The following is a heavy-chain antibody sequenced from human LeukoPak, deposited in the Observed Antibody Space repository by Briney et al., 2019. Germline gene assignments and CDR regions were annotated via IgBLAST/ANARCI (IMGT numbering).Heavy chain of an antibody. D-gene: IGHD3-3*01. CDR1: GFTFSDYY. V-gene: IGHV3-11*04. CDR2: ISSSGTTI. Sequence: GGSLRLSCAASGFTFSDYYMNWIRQAPGKGLEWVSYISSSGTTIYYADSVKGRFTVSRDDAKNSLYLQMNSLRAEDTAVYYCARSVRFLEWLSFDYWGQGTLVTVSS. CDR3: ARSVRFLEWLSFDY. J-gene: IGHJ4*02.